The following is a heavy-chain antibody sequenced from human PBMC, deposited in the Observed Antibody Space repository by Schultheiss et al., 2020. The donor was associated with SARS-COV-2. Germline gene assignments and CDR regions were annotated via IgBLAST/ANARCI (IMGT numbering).Heavy chain of an antibody. V-gene: IGHV3-30*03. CDR3: ARGSDCSGGSCYFYYYGMDV. D-gene: IGHD2-15*01. CDR2: ISYDGSNK. Sequence: GGSLRLSCAASGFTFSSYGMHWVRQAPGKGLEWVAVISYDGSNKYYADSVKGRFTISRDNAKNSLYLQMNSLRAEDTAVYYCARGSDCSGGSCYFYYYGMDVWGQGTTVTVSS. J-gene: IGHJ6*02. CDR1: GFTFSSYG.